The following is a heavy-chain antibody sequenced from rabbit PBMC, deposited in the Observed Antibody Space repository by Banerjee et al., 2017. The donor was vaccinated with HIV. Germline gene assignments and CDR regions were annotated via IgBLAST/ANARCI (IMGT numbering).Heavy chain of an antibody. CDR3: ARDGYNDYRYAFKL. CDR2: IYAGSSGIT. D-gene: IGHD7-1*01. J-gene: IGHJ4*01. CDR1: GFDFSDNA. V-gene: IGHV1S40*01. Sequence: QSLEESGGDLVKPEGSLTLTCKASGFDFSDNALCWFRQAPGKGPEWIGTIYAGSSGITDYASWVNGRFTISKTSSTTVTLQMTSLTAADTATYFCARDGYNDYRYAFKLWGPGTLVTDS.